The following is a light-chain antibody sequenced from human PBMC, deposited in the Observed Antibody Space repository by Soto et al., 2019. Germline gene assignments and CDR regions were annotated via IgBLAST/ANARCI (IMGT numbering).Light chain of an antibody. CDR2: GAA. CDR3: HQYCTSLT. Sequence: EIVLTQSPGTLSLSPGERATLSCRASQSVTSNYLAWYQHKPGQAPRCLIYGAASMSTGIPGRFSGSGSGTDFTLTSSRLEPEDFSVYYCHQYCTSLTFGQGTKLDIK. V-gene: IGKV3-20*01. J-gene: IGKJ2*01. CDR1: QSVTSNY.